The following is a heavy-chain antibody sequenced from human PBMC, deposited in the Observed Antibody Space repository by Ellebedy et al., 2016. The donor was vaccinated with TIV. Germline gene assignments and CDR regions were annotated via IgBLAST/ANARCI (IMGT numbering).Heavy chain of an antibody. J-gene: IGHJ4*02. V-gene: IGHV3-30*18. Sequence: GESLKISCAASGFTFSSFGMHSVRQAPGKGLAWVAAISYDGNNKYYGDSVKGRFTISRDNSKNTLSLQMNSLRGDDTAVYYCAKELHVDSAYWGQGTLVTVSS. D-gene: IGHD5-18*01. CDR3: AKELHVDSAY. CDR2: ISYDGNNK. CDR1: GFTFSSFG.